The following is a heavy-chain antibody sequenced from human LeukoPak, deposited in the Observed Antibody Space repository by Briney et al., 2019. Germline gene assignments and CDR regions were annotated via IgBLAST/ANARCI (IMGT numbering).Heavy chain of an antibody. D-gene: IGHD2-15*01. CDR2: IYYSGST. CDR1: DGSISGYY. J-gene: IGHJ4*02. V-gene: IGHV4-59*01. CDR3: ARVRRGCSGGSCYLFDY. Sequence: SETLSLTCTVSDGSISGYYWSWIRQPPGKGLEWIGYIYYSGSTNYNPSLKSRVTISVDTSKNQFSLKLSSVTAADTAVYYCARVRRGCSGGSCYLFDYWGQGTLVTVSS.